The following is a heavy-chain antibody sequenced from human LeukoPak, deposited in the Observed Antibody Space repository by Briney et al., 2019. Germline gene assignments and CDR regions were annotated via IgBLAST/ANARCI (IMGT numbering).Heavy chain of an antibody. D-gene: IGHD2-15*01. J-gene: IGHJ5*01. Sequence: ASVKVSCEASGYTFNRHGMIWVRQAPGQGPEWMGWISCYNGDTHYAQNYQGRLTMTTDTSTSTAYMELRSLRSDDTAVCYCARDPSNTSGHNAWFDYWGQGTLVTVSS. CDR2: ISCYNGDT. CDR3: ARDPSNTSGHNAWFDY. V-gene: IGHV1-18*01. CDR1: GYTFNRHG.